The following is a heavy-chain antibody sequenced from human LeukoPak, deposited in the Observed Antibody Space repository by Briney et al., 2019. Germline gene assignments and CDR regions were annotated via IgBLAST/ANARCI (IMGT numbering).Heavy chain of an antibody. D-gene: IGHD2-15*01. V-gene: IGHV3-30-3*01. CDR1: GFTFSSYA. Sequence: PGRSLRLSCAASGFTFSSYAMHWVRQAPGKGLEWVAVISYDGSNKYYADSVKGRFTISRDNSKNTLYLQMNSLRAEDTAVYYCARVNGIVVVVAATNGMDVWGQGTTVTVSS. J-gene: IGHJ6*02. CDR2: ISYDGSNK. CDR3: ARVNGIVVVVAATNGMDV.